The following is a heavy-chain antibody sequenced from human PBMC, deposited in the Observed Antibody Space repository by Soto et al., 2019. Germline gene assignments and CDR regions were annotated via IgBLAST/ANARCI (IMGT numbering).Heavy chain of an antibody. CDR2: MNPNSGNT. CDR1: GYTFTSYD. J-gene: IGHJ6*02. CDR3: ARFRVKMGIFGVVIIPKGYYYDYGMDV. Sequence: QVQLVQSGAEVKKPGASVKVSCKASGYTFTSYDINWVRQATGQGLEWMGWMNPNSGNTGYAQKFQGRVTMTRNTSISTAYMELSSLRSEDTAVYYCARFRVKMGIFGVVIIPKGYYYDYGMDVWGQGTTVTVSS. V-gene: IGHV1-8*01. D-gene: IGHD3-3*01.